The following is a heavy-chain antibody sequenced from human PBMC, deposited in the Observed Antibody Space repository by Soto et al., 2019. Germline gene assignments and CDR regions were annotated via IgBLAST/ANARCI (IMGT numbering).Heavy chain of an antibody. J-gene: IGHJ4*02. V-gene: IGHV3-23*01. CDR3: ARGASTFDY. CDR1: GFTFSNSA. D-gene: IGHD2-2*01. CDR2: ISGGSGDT. Sequence: EVQLLESGGGVAQPGGSLRLSCAASGFTFSNSAMSWVRQAPGKGLEWVSTISGGSGDTSYADPVKGRFIVSRDESRTKLYLQMNSLRAEETALYYCARGASTFDYWGQGRPVIVSS.